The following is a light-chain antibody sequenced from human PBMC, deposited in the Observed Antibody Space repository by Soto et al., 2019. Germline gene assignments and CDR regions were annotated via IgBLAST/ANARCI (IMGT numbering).Light chain of an antibody. Sequence: EIVMTQSPATLSVSPGERATLSCRAIQSVSSNLVWYQQKPGQAPSVLIYGASTRATGVPARFSGSGSGTEFTLTISSLQSEDSAVYYCQQYHNWWTFGQGTKVEIK. CDR2: GAS. V-gene: IGKV3-15*01. CDR3: QQYHNWWT. J-gene: IGKJ1*01. CDR1: QSVSSN.